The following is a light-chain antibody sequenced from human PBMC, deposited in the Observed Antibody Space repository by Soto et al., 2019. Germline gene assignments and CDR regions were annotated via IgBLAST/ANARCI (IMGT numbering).Light chain of an antibody. CDR3: SSYTRSSLYV. CDR2: DVS. CDR1: SSDVGGYTY. J-gene: IGLJ1*01. Sequence: QSALTQPASVSGSPGQSITSSCTGTSSDVGGYTYVSWYQQHPGKAPKLMIYDVSNRPSGVSNRFSGSKSGNTASLTISGLQAEDEADYYCSSYTRSSLYVCGTGTKLTVL. V-gene: IGLV2-14*01.